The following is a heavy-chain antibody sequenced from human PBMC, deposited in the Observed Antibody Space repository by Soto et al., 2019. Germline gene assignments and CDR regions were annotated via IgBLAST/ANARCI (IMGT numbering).Heavy chain of an antibody. CDR2: INPSGGST. V-gene: IGHV1-46*01. J-gene: IGHJ6*02. CDR1: GYTFTSYY. Sequence: GASVKVSCKASGYTFTSYYMHWVRQAPGQGLEWMGIINPSGGSTSYAQKFQGRVTMTRDTSTSTVYMELSSLRSEDTAVYYCAIDGRVPMITPYGIDVWGQGTTVTVSS. CDR3: AIDGRVPMITPYGIDV. D-gene: IGHD3-22*01.